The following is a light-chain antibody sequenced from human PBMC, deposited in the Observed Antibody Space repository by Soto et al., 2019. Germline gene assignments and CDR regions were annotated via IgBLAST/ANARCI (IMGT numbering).Light chain of an antibody. CDR2: EVS. J-gene: IGLJ1*01. CDR1: SSDVGSYNL. CDR3: CSYAGSSTHYV. V-gene: IGLV2-23*02. Sequence: QSVLTQPASVSGSPGQSITISCTGTSSDVGSYNLVSWYQQHPGKAPKLMIYEVSKRPSGVSNRFSGSKSGNTASLTISGPQAEDEADYYCCSYAGSSTHYVFGTGTKVTVL.